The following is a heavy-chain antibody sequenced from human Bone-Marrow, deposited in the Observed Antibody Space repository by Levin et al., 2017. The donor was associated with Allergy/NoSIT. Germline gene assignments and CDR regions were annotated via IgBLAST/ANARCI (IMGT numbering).Heavy chain of an antibody. CDR3: TRDRGLDYSNYVDY. Sequence: GESLKISCAASGFTFSSYSMNWVRQAPGKGLEWVSSISRSSDDIRYADSVRGRLSISRDNARNSLFLQLNSLRAEDTAVYYCTRDRGLDYSNYVDYWGQGTLVTVSS. D-gene: IGHD3-10*01. J-gene: IGHJ4*02. V-gene: IGHV3-21*01. CDR2: ISRSSDDI. CDR1: GFTFSSYS.